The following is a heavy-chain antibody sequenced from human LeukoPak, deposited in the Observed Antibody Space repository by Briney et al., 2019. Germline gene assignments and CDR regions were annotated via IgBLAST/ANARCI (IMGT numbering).Heavy chain of an antibody. Sequence: GGSLRLSCAASGFTFSSYSMNWVRQAPGKGLEWVSSISSSSSYIYYADSVKGRFTISRDNAKNSLFLQMNSLRAEDTAVYYCARSRDGYNVFDYWGQGTLVTVSS. CDR2: ISSSSSYI. J-gene: IGHJ4*02. CDR3: ARSRDGYNVFDY. CDR1: GFTFSSYS. D-gene: IGHD5-24*01. V-gene: IGHV3-21*01.